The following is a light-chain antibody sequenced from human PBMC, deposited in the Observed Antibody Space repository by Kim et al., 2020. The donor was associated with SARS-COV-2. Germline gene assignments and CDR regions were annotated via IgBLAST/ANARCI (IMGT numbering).Light chain of an antibody. V-gene: IGKV1-27*01. CDR1: QGIAHY. CDR2: AAS. J-gene: IGKJ1*01. CDR3: QKYDGAPST. Sequence: ALVGDRFPTNCRASQGIAHYLAWYQKKQGKSPKLLIYAASVLKAGVQSRLSGSGPGTDFTLTTSSLQPEDVETYYCQKYDGAPSTFGQGNKVEIK.